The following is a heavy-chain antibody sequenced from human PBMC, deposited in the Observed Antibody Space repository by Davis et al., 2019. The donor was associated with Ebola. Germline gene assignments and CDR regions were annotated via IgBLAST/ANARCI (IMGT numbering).Heavy chain of an antibody. Sequence: AASVKVSCKASGGTFSSYAISWVRQAPGQGLEWMGRIIPILGIANYAQKFQGRVTITADKSTSTAYMELSGLRSEDTAVYYCARDSTGDWSGRNWFDPWGQGILVTVSS. V-gene: IGHV1-69*04. CDR3: ARDSTGDWSGRNWFDP. CDR2: IIPILGIA. D-gene: IGHD3-3*01. CDR1: GGTFSSYA. J-gene: IGHJ5*02.